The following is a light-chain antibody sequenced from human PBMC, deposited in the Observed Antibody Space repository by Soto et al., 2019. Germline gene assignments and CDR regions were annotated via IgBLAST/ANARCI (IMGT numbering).Light chain of an antibody. CDR2: DVS. J-gene: IGLJ1*01. CDR1: SSDVVGYNY. V-gene: IGLV2-14*01. Sequence: ALAQPASVSGSPGQSITISCTGTSSDVVGYNYVSWYQQHPGKAPKLMIYDVSNRPSGVSNRFSGSKSGNTASLTISGLQAEDEADYYCSSYTSSSTPLYVFGTGTKVTVL. CDR3: SSYTSSSTPLYV.